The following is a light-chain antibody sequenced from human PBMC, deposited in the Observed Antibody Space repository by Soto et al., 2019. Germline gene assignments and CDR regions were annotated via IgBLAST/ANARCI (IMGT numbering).Light chain of an antibody. Sequence: DIQMTQSPSTLSASVGDRVTITCRASQSISNWLAWYQQRPGKAPKLLIYKASSLESGVPSRFSGSGSGTEFALTISSLQPDDLATYYCQQFYDYCTFGQGTKVEI. J-gene: IGKJ1*01. CDR2: KAS. CDR1: QSISNW. V-gene: IGKV1-5*03. CDR3: QQFYDYCT.